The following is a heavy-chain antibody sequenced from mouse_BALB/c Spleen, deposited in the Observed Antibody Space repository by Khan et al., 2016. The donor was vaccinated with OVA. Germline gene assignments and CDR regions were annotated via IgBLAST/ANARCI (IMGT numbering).Heavy chain of an antibody. D-gene: IGHD4-1*01. J-gene: IGHJ3*01. CDR3: ASHVTGSFAY. CDR1: GFTFSSYS. CDR2: ISSGGDYT. V-gene: IGHV5-6*01. Sequence: EVELVESGGDLVKPGGSLKLSCAASGFTFSSYSMSWVRQTPDKRLEWVASISSGGDYTYYPDIVKGRFTISSANAKNTLYLEMSSLKSEDTAMYYCASHVTGSFAYWGQGTLVTVSA.